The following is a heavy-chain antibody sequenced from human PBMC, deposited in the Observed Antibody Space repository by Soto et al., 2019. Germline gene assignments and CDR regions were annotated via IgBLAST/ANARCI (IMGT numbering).Heavy chain of an antibody. CDR3: ARDRSAVTKFRRVVEGAFVV. Sequence: QVQLVQSGPEVKKPGSSVKVSCKTSGGTFSNYAISWVRQAPGQGLEWMGGIIPIFGTANYAQKFQGRATITADKSTTTAYMELNSLRSEDTAMYYCARDRSAVTKFRRVVEGAFVVWGQGTVVTVSS. D-gene: IGHD4-17*01. CDR1: GGTFSNYA. V-gene: IGHV1-69*06. J-gene: IGHJ3*01. CDR2: IIPIFGTA.